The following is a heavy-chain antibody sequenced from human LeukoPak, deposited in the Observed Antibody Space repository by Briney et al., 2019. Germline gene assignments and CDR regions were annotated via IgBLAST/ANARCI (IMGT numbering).Heavy chain of an antibody. CDR2: ISYDGSNK. V-gene: IGHV3-30*04. CDR1: GFTFSSYA. CDR3: ARASTPSIAVAPPSGMDV. D-gene: IGHD6-19*01. J-gene: IGHJ6*04. Sequence: GGSLRLSCAASGFTFSSYAMHWVRQAPGKGLEWVAVISYDGSNKYYADSVKGRFTISRDNSKNTLYLQMNSLRAEDTAVYYRARASTPSIAVAPPSGMDVWGKGTTVTVSS.